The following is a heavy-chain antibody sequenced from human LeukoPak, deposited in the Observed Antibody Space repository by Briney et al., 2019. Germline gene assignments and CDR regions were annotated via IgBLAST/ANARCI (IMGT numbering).Heavy chain of an antibody. CDR2: INHSGST. V-gene: IGHV4-34*01. Sequence: SETLSLTCAVYGGSFSGYYWSWIRQPPGKGLEWIGEINHSGSTNYNPSLKSRVTISVDTSKNQFSLKLSSVTAADTAVYYCARGHPTDFWSGYYSGYWFDPWGQGTLVTVSS. J-gene: IGHJ5*02. CDR1: GGSFSGYY. D-gene: IGHD3-3*01. CDR3: ARGHPTDFWSGYYSGYWFDP.